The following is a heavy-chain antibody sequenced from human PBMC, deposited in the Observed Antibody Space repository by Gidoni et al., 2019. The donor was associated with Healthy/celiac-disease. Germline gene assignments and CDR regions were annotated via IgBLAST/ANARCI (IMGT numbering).Heavy chain of an antibody. V-gene: IGHV4-39*01. J-gene: IGHJ4*02. CDR1: SSAISSSRYY. Sequence: QLELQESGPGLVKPSETLSLTCTGPSSAISSSRYYWCWIRQTPGKGLEWIGSIYYSGRTYYNPSLTSRLTISVDTSKTQFSLKLSSVTAADTAVYYCARPTSSSSGWYYFDYWGQGTLVTVSS. CDR2: IYYSGRT. D-gene: IGHD6-19*01. CDR3: ARPTSSSSGWYYFDY.